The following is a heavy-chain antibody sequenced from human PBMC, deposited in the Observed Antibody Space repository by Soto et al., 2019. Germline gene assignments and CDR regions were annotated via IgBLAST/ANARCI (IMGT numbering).Heavy chain of an antibody. J-gene: IGHJ5*02. CDR2: ISSSSSYI. D-gene: IGHD6-19*01. CDR1: GFTFSSYS. CDR3: ARDRGSSGWYENNWFDP. V-gene: IGHV3-21*01. Sequence: EVQLVESGGGLVKPGGSLRLSCAASGFTFSSYSMNWVRQAPGKGLEWVSSISSSSSYIYYADSVKGRFTISRDNAKNSLYLQMNSLRAEDTAVYYCARDRGSSGWYENNWFDPWGQGTLVTVSS.